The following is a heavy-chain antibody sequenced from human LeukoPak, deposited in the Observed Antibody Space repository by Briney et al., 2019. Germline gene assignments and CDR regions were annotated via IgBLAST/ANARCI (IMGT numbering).Heavy chain of an antibody. J-gene: IGHJ4*02. D-gene: IGHD5-18*01. CDR1: GGSFSGYY. V-gene: IGHV4-34*01. Sequence: KASETLSLTCAVYGGSFSGYYWSWIRQPPGKGLEWIGEINHRGSTNYNPSLKSRVTISVDTSKNQFSLKLSSVTAADTAAYYCARGRHTAMVPGPHTSRKPRGYFDYWGQGTLLTVSS. CDR2: INHRGST. CDR3: ARGRHTAMVPGPHTSRKPRGYFDY.